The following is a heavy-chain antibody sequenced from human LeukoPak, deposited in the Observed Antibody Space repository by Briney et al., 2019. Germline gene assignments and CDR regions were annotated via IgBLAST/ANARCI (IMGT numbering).Heavy chain of an antibody. V-gene: IGHV4-30-2*05. Sequence: SETLSLTCTVSGGSISSGGYYWSWIRQPPGKGLEWIGYIYHSGSTYYNPSLKSRVTISVDTSKNQFSLKLSSVTAADTAVYYCARSIPDIVVVPAAIQGAFDIWGQGTMVTVSS. CDR3: ARSIPDIVVVPAAIQGAFDI. CDR2: IYHSGST. J-gene: IGHJ3*02. CDR1: GGSISSGGYY. D-gene: IGHD2-2*02.